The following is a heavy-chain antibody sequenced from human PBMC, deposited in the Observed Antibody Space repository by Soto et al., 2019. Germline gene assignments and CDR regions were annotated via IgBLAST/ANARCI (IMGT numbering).Heavy chain of an antibody. CDR3: ARSSGWRQVGVYNYGLDV. D-gene: IGHD2-8*01. J-gene: IGHJ6*02. Sequence: QVQLVESGGGWVKPGESLRLSCIGSGFFLSNNWMTWIRQAPGKGLEWVSYISASGDYTIYAASLKGRFTISRDNARNSLWLQINSLAAEETAVYYCARSSGWRQVGVYNYGLDVWGQGTTVIVSS. V-gene: IGHV3-11*06. CDR1: GFFLSNNW. CDR2: ISASGDYT.